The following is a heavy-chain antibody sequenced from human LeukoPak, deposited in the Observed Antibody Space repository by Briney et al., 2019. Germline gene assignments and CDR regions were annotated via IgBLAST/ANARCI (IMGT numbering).Heavy chain of an antibody. Sequence: SETLSLTCAVYGGSFSGYYWSWIRQPPGKGLEWIGEINHSGSTNYNPSLKSRVTISVDTPKNQFSLKLSSVTAADTAVYYCARGSMVRGVMGFDYWGQGTLVTVSS. CDR3: ARGSMVRGVMGFDY. J-gene: IGHJ4*02. CDR1: GGSFSGYY. CDR2: INHSGST. V-gene: IGHV4-34*01. D-gene: IGHD3-10*01.